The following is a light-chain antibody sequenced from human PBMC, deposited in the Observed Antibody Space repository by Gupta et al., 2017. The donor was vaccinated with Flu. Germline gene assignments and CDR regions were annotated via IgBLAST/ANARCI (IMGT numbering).Light chain of an antibody. J-gene: IGKJ3*01. CDR2: KAS. V-gene: IGKV1-5*03. CDR3: QQYNSYPVT. CDR1: QSINNW. Sequence: DIQMTQSPSTLSASVGDRVTLTCRASQSINNWLAWYQQKPGKAPKLLIYKASSLESGVPSRFSGSGSGTEFTLTISSLQPDDFATYYCQQYNSYPVTFHPGTKVDIK.